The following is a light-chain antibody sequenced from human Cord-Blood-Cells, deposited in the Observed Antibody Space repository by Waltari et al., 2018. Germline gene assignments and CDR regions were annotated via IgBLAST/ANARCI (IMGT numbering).Light chain of an antibody. CDR3: CSYAGSRV. Sequence: QSALTQPASVSGSPGQSITISCTGTSSDVVSYNLVSWYQQHPGKAPKLMIYEGSKRPSGVSNRFSGSKSGNTASLTIAGLQAEDEADYYCCSYAGSRVFGGGTKLTVL. V-gene: IGLV2-23*01. CDR2: EGS. J-gene: IGLJ3*02. CDR1: SSDVVSYNL.